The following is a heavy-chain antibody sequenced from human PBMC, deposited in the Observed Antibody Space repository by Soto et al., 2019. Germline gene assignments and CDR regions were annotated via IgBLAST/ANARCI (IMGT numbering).Heavy chain of an antibody. CDR2: IYYSGST. D-gene: IGHD2-15*01. CDR3: ARAPVRQLLLDY. Sequence: QVQLQESGPGLVKPSQTLSLTCTVSGGSISSGFYSWSWIRQLPGKGLEWIGYIYYSGSTYYNPSLKSRVTLSGDTSKNQFSLKLSSVTAADTAVYYCARAPVRQLLLDYWGQGTLVTVSS. J-gene: IGHJ4*02. CDR1: GGSISSGFYS. V-gene: IGHV4-31*03.